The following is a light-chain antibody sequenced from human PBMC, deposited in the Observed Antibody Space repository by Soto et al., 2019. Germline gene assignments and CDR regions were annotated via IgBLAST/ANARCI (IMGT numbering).Light chain of an antibody. CDR2: DAS. J-gene: IGKJ5*01. Sequence: AIQLTQSPSSLSASVGDRVTITCRASQGISRALAWYQQKPGKAPKLLIYDASSLESGVPSRFSGSGSGTDFTLTISSLQPEDFATYYCQQFNSYASTFGQGTRLEIK. CDR3: QQFNSYAST. V-gene: IGKV1-13*02. CDR1: QGISRA.